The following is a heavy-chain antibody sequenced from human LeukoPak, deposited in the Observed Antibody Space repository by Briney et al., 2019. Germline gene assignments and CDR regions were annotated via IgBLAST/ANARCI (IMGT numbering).Heavy chain of an antibody. CDR1: GYSFTSYW. J-gene: IGHJ5*02. D-gene: IGHD2-15*01. CDR3: ARASGCNGGSCYSYLDP. CDR2: IYPGDSDT. Sequence: GESLKISCKGSGYSFTSYWIGWVRQMPGKGLEWMGIIYPGDSDTRYSPSFQGQVTISADKSISTAYLQWSSLKASDTAMYYCARASGCNGGSCYSYLDPWGQGTLVTVSS. V-gene: IGHV5-51*01.